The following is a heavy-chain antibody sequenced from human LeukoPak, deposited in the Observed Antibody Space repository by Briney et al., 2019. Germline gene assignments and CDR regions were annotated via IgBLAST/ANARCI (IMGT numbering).Heavy chain of an antibody. CDR3: ARDFPLGYCSGGSCYNFDY. J-gene: IGHJ4*02. Sequence: ASVKVSCKASGYTFSSYGISWVRQAPGQGLEWMGWISGYNGKTHYAQKVQGRVTMTTDTSTTTAYMELSRLRSDDTAVYYCARDFPLGYCSGGSCYNFDYWGQGTLVTVSS. D-gene: IGHD2-15*01. CDR2: ISGYNGKT. CDR1: GYTFSSYG. V-gene: IGHV1-18*01.